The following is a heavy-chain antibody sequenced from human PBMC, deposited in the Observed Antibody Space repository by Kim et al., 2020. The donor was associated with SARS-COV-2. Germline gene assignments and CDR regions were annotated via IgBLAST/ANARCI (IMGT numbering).Heavy chain of an antibody. Sequence: SRQSRVTISVDTSKNQFSLQLSSVTAADTAVYYCARQKPGIAVAPGYFDYWGQGTLVTVSS. CDR3: ARQKPGIAVAPGYFDY. V-gene: IGHV4-59*08. J-gene: IGHJ4*02. D-gene: IGHD6-19*01.